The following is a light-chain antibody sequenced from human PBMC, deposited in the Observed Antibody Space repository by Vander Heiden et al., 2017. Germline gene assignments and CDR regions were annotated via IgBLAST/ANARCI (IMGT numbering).Light chain of an antibody. CDR2: LGS. Sequence: DIVMTQSPLSLPVTPGEPASISCRSSQSLLHSNGYNYLDWYLQKPGQSPQLLIYLGSNRASGVPDRFSGSGSGTDFTLKISRVEAEDVGVYYCMQALQTQLTFGGGTKMEIK. J-gene: IGKJ4*01. V-gene: IGKV2-28*01. CDR1: QSLLHSNGYNY. CDR3: MQALQTQLT.